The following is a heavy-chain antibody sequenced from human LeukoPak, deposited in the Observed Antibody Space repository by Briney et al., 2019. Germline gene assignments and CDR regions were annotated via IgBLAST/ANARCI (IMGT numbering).Heavy chain of an antibody. Sequence: PSETLSLTCTVSGGSIRSSYYYWGWIRQPPGKGLEWIGSIYDSGSTYYNPSLKSRVTISVDTSKNQFSLKLNSVTAADTAVYYCARDRLGYYDFWSGYGMDVWGQGTTVTVSS. J-gene: IGHJ6*02. CDR2: IYDSGST. V-gene: IGHV4-39*02. CDR1: GGSIRSSYYY. D-gene: IGHD3-3*01. CDR3: ARDRLGYYDFWSGYGMDV.